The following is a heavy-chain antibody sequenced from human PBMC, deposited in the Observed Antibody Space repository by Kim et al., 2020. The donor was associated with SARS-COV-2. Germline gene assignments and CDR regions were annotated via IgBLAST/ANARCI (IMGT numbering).Heavy chain of an antibody. D-gene: IGHD3-10*01. CDR3: ARQESEDLGFDY. J-gene: IGHJ4*02. V-gene: IGHV1-69*02. Sequence: NYARKFQGRVTITADKSTSTAYMELGSLRSEDTAVYYSARQESEDLGFDYWGQGTLVTVSS.